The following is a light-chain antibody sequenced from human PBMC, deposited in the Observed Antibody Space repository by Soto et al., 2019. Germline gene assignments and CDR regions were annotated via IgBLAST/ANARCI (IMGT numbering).Light chain of an antibody. CDR3: QQRYMDPIT. J-gene: IGKJ5*01. CDR1: QSISRW. Sequence: IQMTQSPSTLSSSLGDRVTITCRASQSISRWLAWYQQKPGKAPNLLIYDASRLQSGVPSRFSGSGGGTDFTLSISSVQTEDFATYVCQQRYMDPITFGQGTRLEIK. V-gene: IGKV1-5*01. CDR2: DAS.